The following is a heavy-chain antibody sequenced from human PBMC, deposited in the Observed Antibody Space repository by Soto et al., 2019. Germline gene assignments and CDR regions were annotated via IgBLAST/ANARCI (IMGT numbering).Heavy chain of an antibody. Sequence: SLRLSCAASGFTFSSYWMSWVRQAPGKGLEWVANIKQDGSEKYYVDSVKGRFTISRDNAKNSLYLQMNSLRAEDTAVYYCARDDSRFLYSSSRYVPGIYYYYGMDVWGQGTTVTVSS. CDR3: ARDDSRFLYSSSRYVPGIYYYYGMDV. J-gene: IGHJ6*02. V-gene: IGHV3-7*01. D-gene: IGHD6-13*01. CDR1: GFTFSSYW. CDR2: IKQDGSEK.